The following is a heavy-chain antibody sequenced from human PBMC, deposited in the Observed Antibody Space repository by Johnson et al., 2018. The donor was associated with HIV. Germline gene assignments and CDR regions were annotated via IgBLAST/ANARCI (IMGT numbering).Heavy chain of an antibody. CDR2: IRYDGSNK. J-gene: IGHJ3*02. V-gene: IGHV3-30*02. CDR3: ARGPVFDI. CDR1: GFTFSSYG. Sequence: QVQLVESGGGVVQPGGSLRLSCAASGFTFSSYGMHWVRQAPGKGLEWVAFIRYDGSNKYYADSVKGRFTISRDNSKNTLYLEMNTLRAEDTAVYYCARGPVFDIWGQGTMVTVSS.